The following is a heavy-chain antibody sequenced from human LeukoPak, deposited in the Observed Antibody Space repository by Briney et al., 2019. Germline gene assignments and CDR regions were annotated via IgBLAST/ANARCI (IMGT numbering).Heavy chain of an antibody. CDR2: IKQDGSEK. CDR1: GFTFSSYW. V-gene: IGHV3-7*01. D-gene: IGHD6-19*01. CDR3: ARAPRLTEQWLVLFYFDY. Sequence: GGSLRLSCAASGFTFSSYWMSWVRQAPGKGREWVANIKQDGSEKYYVDSVKGRFTISRDNAKNSLYLQMNSLRAEDTAVYYCARAPRLTEQWLVLFYFDYWGQGTLVTVSS. J-gene: IGHJ4*02.